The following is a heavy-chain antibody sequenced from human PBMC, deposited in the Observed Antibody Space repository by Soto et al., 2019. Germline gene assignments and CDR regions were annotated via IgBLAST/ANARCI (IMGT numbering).Heavy chain of an antibody. CDR1: GGSIGSTIYY. J-gene: IGHJ4*02. V-gene: IGHV4-39*01. CDR2: IYYSGST. CDR3: ARHLSTYDYIWGSYRPYYFDY. Sequence: QLQLQESGPGLVKPSETLSLTCTVSGGSIGSTIYYWGWIRQPPGKGLEWIGSIYYSGSTYFNPSLKRRVTISVDTSKSQFSLRLTSVTAADTAVYYCARHLSTYDYIWGSYRPYYFDYWGQGTLVTVSS. D-gene: IGHD3-16*02.